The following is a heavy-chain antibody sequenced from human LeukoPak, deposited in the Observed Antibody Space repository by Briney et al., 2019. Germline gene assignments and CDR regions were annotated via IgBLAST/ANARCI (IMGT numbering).Heavy chain of an antibody. CDR3: ARGVYAYSKKTRMYNWFDP. V-gene: IGHV1-8*03. Sequence: GASVKVSCKASGYTFTSYDINWVRQATGQGLEWMGWMNPNSGNTGYAQKFQGRVTIIRNTSISTAYMELSSLRSEDTAVYYCARGVYAYSKKTRMYNWFDPWGQGNPGHRLL. CDR1: GYTFTSYD. CDR2: MNPNSGNT. D-gene: IGHD4-11*01. J-gene: IGHJ5*02.